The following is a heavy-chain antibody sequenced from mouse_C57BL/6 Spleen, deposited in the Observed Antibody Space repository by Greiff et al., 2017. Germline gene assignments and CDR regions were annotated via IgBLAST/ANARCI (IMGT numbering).Heavy chain of an antibody. J-gene: IGHJ4*01. CDR2: IDPETGGT. Sequence: QVQLKESGAELVRPGASVTLSCKASGYTFTDYEMHWVKQTPVHGLEWIGAIDPETGGTAYNQKFKGKAILTADKSSSTAYMELRSLTSEDSAVYCCTRWRILMDYWGQGTSVTVSS. CDR1: GYTFTDYE. CDR3: TRWRILMDY. V-gene: IGHV1-15*01.